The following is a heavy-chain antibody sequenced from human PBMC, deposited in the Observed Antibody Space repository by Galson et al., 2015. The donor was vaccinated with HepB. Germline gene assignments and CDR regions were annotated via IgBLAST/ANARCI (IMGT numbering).Heavy chain of an antibody. CDR2: IIPIFGTA. D-gene: IGHD2-15*01. V-gene: IGHV1-69*13. Sequence: SVKVSCKASGGTFSSYAISWVRQAPGQGLEWMGGIIPIFGTANYAQKFQGRVTITADESTSTAYMELSSLRSEDTAVYYCARDLALVDCSGGSYYPGARYYYYMDVWGKGTTVTVSS. CDR1: GGTFSSYA. J-gene: IGHJ6*03. CDR3: ARDLALVDCSGGSYYPGARYYYYMDV.